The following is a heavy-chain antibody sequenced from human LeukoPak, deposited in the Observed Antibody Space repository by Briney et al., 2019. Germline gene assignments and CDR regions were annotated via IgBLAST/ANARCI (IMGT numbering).Heavy chain of an antibody. CDR3: VRAGDGNNANDS. D-gene: IGHD5-24*01. CDR1: GGTFSSYA. J-gene: IGHJ4*02. CDR2: IIPIFGTA. Sequence: SVKVSCKASGGTFSSYAISWVRQAPGQGLEWMGGIIPIFGTANYAQKFQGRVTITADKSTSTAYMELSSLRSEDTAVYYCVRAGDGNNANDSWGQRTLVTVSS. V-gene: IGHV1-69*06.